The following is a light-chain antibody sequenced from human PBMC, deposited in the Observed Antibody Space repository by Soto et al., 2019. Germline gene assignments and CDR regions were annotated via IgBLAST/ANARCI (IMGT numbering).Light chain of an antibody. Sequence: EIVMTQSPATLSVSPGERATLSCRASQIVSSNLAWYQQKPGQAPRLLIYGASNRATGIPARFSGSGSGTEFTLTISSLQSEDFAVYYCQQYNNWPLGFGPGTKVAIK. CDR3: QQYNNWPLG. V-gene: IGKV3-15*01. CDR1: QIVSSN. J-gene: IGKJ3*01. CDR2: GAS.